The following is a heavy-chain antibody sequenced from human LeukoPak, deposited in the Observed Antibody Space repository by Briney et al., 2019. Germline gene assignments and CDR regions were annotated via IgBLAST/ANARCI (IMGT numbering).Heavy chain of an antibody. V-gene: IGHV4-59*01. J-gene: IGHJ4*02. D-gene: IGHD6-19*01. CDR3: ARVQKRQWLVPEEGFVY. Sequence: SETLSLTCTVSGGSIRTYYWSWIRQPPGKGLEWIGYLYYSGSTNYNPSLKSRVTISVDTSKNQFSLRLSSVTGADTAVYYCARVQKRQWLVPEEGFVYWGEGNLVTVSS. CDR2: LYYSGST. CDR1: GGSIRTYY.